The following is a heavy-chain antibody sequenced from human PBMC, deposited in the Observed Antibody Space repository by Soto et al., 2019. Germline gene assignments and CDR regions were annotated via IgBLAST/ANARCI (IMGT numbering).Heavy chain of an antibody. Sequence: GGSLRLSCAASGFPFRSYAMGWVRQAPGKGLEWISVISGSGEITLYTDSVKGRFTISRDFSNNTLSLQMNSLRADDTAIYYCGKARYLLGDQPLYFESWGQGTLVTVSS. D-gene: IGHD3-9*01. CDR3: GKARYLLGDQPLYFES. CDR1: GFPFRSYA. J-gene: IGHJ4*02. CDR2: ISGSGEIT. V-gene: IGHV3-23*01.